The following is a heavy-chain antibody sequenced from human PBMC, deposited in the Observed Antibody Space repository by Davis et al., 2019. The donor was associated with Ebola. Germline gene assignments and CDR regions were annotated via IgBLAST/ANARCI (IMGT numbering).Heavy chain of an antibody. J-gene: IGHJ6*02. Sequence: ASVKVSCKASGYTLTDYQMHWVRQAPGQGLEWMGWMNPNSGNTGYAQKFQGRVTMTRNTSISTAYMELSSLRSEDTAVYYCARKPVKRFGELLYAPYYYGMDVWGQGTTVTVSS. CDR3: ARKPVKRFGELLYAPYYYGMDV. V-gene: IGHV1-8*02. D-gene: IGHD3-10*01. CDR2: MNPNSGNT. CDR1: GYTLTDYQ.